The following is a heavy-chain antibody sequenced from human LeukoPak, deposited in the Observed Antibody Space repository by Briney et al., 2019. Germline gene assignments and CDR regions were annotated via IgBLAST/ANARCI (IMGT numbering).Heavy chain of an antibody. D-gene: IGHD2-21*02. CDR3: ARGCGGDCYATNFDY. CDR1: GYTFTSYY. V-gene: IGHV1-46*01. J-gene: IGHJ4*02. Sequence: ASVKGSCKASGYTFTSYYMHWVRQAPGQGLEWMGIINPSGGSTSYAQKFQGRVTMTRDTSTSTVYMELNSLRSEDTAVYYCARGCGGDCYATNFDYWGQGTLVTVSS. CDR2: INPSGGST.